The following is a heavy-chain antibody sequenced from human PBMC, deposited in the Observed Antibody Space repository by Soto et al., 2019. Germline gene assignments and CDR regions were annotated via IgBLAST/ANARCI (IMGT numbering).Heavy chain of an antibody. Sequence: GGSLRLSCAASGFNVSINYMSWVRQAPGKGLEWVSGIGTAGDTYYAGSVKGRFTISRENGKNFLYLQMNSLRAGYTAVYYCTRDRLWYDKSGYYGAYYYGMDVWGQGTTVTVSS. V-gene: IGHV3-13*01. J-gene: IGHJ6*02. D-gene: IGHD3-22*01. CDR1: GFNVSINY. CDR2: IGTAGDT. CDR3: TRDRLWYDKSGYYGAYYYGMDV.